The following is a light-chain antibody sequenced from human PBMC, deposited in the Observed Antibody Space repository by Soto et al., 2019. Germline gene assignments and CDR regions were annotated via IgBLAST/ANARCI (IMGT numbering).Light chain of an antibody. V-gene: IGLV2-14*01. CDR3: SSYTSSSTPYV. Sequence: QSALTQPASVSGSPGQSITISCTGTSSDVGGYNYVSWYQQHPRKAPKLMIYDVSNRPSGVSNRFSGSKSGNTASLTISGLQAEDEAEYYCSSYTSSSTPYVFGTGTKLTVL. CDR2: DVS. CDR1: SSDVGGYNY. J-gene: IGLJ1*01.